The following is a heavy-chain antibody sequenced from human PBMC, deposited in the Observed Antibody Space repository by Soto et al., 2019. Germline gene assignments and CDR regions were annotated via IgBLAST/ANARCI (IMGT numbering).Heavy chain of an antibody. CDR3: AKDEVGATIIGYYYYGMDV. CDR2: KSYDGSNK. D-gene: IGHD1-26*01. CDR1: GFTFSSYG. Sequence: GGSLRLSCAASGFTFSSYGMHWVRQAPGKGLEWVAVKSYDGSNKYYADSVKGRFTISRDNSKNKLYLQMNSLRAEDTAVYYCAKDEVGATIIGYYYYGMDVWGQGTTVTVSS. V-gene: IGHV3-30*18. J-gene: IGHJ6*02.